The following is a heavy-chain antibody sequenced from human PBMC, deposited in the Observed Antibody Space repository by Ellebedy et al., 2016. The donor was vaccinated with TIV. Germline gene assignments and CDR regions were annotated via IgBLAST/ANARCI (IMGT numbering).Heavy chain of an antibody. Sequence: GESLKISXAASGFTFSDYNLNWIRQAPGKGLEWLSYISDSGSAIHYADSVQGRFTVSRGNTKNSLYLQMNSLGVEDTAVYYCARERYSTSSIHYWGQGALVTVSS. J-gene: IGHJ4*02. D-gene: IGHD6-6*01. CDR2: ISDSGSAI. CDR1: GFTFSDYN. CDR3: ARERYSTSSIHY. V-gene: IGHV3-11*01.